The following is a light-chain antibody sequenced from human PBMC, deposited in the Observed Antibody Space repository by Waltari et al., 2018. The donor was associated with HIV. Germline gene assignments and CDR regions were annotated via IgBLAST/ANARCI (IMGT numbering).Light chain of an antibody. J-gene: IGLJ2*01. CDR1: SSNTGAGPA. Sequence: QSLLTHPPSVSGAPGQRVTISRTGSSSNTGAGPALLWYHQVPGTAPKRLIYGNNKRPSGVPDRFSASKSGASPSLAITGLQAEDEADYYCQSYDSSLTGSVFGGGTKLTVL. CDR2: GNN. V-gene: IGLV1-40*01. CDR3: QSYDSSLTGSV.